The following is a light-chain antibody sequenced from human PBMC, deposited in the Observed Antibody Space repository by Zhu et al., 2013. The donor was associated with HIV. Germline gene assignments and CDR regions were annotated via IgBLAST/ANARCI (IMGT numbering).Light chain of an antibody. CDR3: VAWDDTLSGHAA. CDR2: GNN. V-gene: IGLV1-47*01. J-gene: IGLJ7*01. CDR1: SSDIGTNY. Sequence: QSVLTQAPSASGTPGQTVTISCSGSSSDIGTNYVSWYQQLPGAAPKLLIYGNNRRPSGVSDRFSASKSGTSASLAISGLRSEDEADYYCVAWDDTLSGHAAFGGGTQLTVL.